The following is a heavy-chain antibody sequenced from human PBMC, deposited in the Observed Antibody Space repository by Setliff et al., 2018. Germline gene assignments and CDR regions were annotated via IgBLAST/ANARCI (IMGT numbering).Heavy chain of an antibody. J-gene: IGHJ5*02. V-gene: IGHV4-61*02. Sequence: LSLTCTVSGGSISRGSYNWSWIRQPAGKGLEWIGRIYTSGSTNYNPSLKSRVTISVDTSKNQFSLKLSSVTAADTAVYYCARGRYWFAPNWFDPWGQGTLVTVSS. CDR1: GGSISRGSYN. D-gene: IGHD2-21*01. CDR2: IYTSGST. CDR3: ARGRYWFAPNWFDP.